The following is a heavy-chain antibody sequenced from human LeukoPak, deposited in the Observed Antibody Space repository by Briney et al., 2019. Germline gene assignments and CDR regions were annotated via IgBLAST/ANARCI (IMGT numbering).Heavy chain of an antibody. D-gene: IGHD5-24*01. Sequence: LRLSCAASGFTFSSYSMNWVRQAPGKGLEWIGYIYHSGSTYYNPSLKSRVTISVDRSKNQFSLKLSSVTAADTAVYYCARLWLQGFYFDYWGQGTLVTVSS. CDR1: GFTFSSYS. J-gene: IGHJ4*02. CDR2: IYHSGST. CDR3: ARLWLQGFYFDY. V-gene: IGHV4-30-2*01.